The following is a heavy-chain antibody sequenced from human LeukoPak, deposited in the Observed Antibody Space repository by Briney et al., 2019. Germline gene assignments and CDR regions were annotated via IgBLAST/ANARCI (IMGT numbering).Heavy chain of an antibody. Sequence: SETLSLTCTVSGGSISSYYWSWIRQPPGKGLEWIGSIYYSGSTYYNPSLKSRVTISVDTSKNQFSLKLSSVTAADTAVYYCARIVIQATVTTTGDWFDPWGQGTLVTVSS. V-gene: IGHV4-59*05. CDR3: ARIVIQATVTTTGDWFDP. CDR1: GGSISSYY. D-gene: IGHD4-17*01. CDR2: IYYSGST. J-gene: IGHJ5*02.